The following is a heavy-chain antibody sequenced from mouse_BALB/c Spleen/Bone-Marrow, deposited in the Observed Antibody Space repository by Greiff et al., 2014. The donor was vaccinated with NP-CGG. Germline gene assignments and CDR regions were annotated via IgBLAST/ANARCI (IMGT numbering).Heavy chain of an antibody. CDR2: IYPGNSDT. J-gene: IGHJ4*01. CDR3: TRYPYYYGSRNYYAMDY. Sequence: VPLKESGTVLARPGASVKMSCKASGYTFTSYWMHWVKQRPGQGLEWIGAIYPGNSDTSYNQKFKGKAKLTAVTSTSTAYMELSGLTNEGSAVYYCTRYPYYYGSRNYYAMDYWGQGTSVTVSS. CDR1: GYTFTSYW. V-gene: IGHV1-5*01. D-gene: IGHD1-1*01.